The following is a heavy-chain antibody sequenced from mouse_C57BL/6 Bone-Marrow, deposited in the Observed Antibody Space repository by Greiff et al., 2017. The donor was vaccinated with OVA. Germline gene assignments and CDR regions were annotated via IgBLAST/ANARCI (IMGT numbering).Heavy chain of an antibody. CDR1: GYNFTSYW. CDR3: ARDGNYVLYAIDD. Sequence: QVQLQQPGAELVKPGASVQLSCKASGYNFTSYWMQWVKQRPGQGLEWIGEIDPSDSYTNYNQKFKGKATLTVDTSSSTAYMQLSSLTSEDSAVYYCARDGNYVLYAIDDWGQGTSVTVSS. J-gene: IGHJ4*01. CDR2: IDPSDSYT. V-gene: IGHV1-50*01. D-gene: IGHD2-1*01.